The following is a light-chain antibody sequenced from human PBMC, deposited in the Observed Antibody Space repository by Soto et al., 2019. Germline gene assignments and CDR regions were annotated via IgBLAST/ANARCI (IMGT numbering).Light chain of an antibody. J-gene: IGLJ1*01. CDR2: DVT. V-gene: IGLV2-11*01. Sequence: QSALTQPRSVSGSPGQSVTISCTGTSSDVGGYNYVSWYQQHPGKAPKLMIYDVTKRPSGVPDRFSGSKSGNTAALTISRLQAEDEAEDYFFSYAGSDTYVFGTGTKLTV. CDR3: FSYAGSDTYV. CDR1: SSDVGGYNY.